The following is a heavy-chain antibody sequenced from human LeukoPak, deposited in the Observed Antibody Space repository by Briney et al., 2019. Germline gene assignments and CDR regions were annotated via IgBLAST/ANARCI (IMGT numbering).Heavy chain of an antibody. Sequence: SETLSLTCAVYGGSFSGYYWSWIRQPPGKGPEWIGEINHSGSTNYNPSLKSRVTISVDTSKNQFSLKLSSVTAADTAVYYCASLIAVAGTFWGQGTLVTVSS. D-gene: IGHD6-19*01. CDR2: INHSGST. CDR1: GGSFSGYY. J-gene: IGHJ4*02. V-gene: IGHV4-34*01. CDR3: ASLIAVAGTF.